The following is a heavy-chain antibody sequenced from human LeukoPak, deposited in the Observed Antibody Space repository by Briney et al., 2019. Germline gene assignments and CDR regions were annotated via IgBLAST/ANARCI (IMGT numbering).Heavy chain of an antibody. J-gene: IGHJ4*02. V-gene: IGHV4-34*01. CDR3: ASSPFNTAMRD. CDR2: INHSGST. CDR1: GGTFSGYY. Sequence: PSESLSLTCAVYGGTFSGYYWSWIRQPPGKGLEWIEEINHSGSTNYNPSLKSRVTISVDTYKNQFSLKLSSVTAADTAVYYCASSPFNTAMRDWGQGSLVTVSS. D-gene: IGHD5-18*01.